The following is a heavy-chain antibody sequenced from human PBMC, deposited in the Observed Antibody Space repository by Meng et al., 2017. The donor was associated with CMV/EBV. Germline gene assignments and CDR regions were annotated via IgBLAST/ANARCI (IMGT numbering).Heavy chain of an antibody. V-gene: IGHV1-8*01. J-gene: IGHJ5*02. Sequence: ASVKVSCKASGYTFTSYDINWVRQATGQGLEWMGWMNPNSGNTGYAQKFQGRVTMTRNTSISTAYMELSSLRSEDTAVYYCARGRVPIVVVPAVYNWFDPWGQGTLVTVSS. D-gene: IGHD2-2*01. CDR2: MNPNSGNT. CDR3: ARGRVPIVVVPAVYNWFDP. CDR1: GYTFTSYD.